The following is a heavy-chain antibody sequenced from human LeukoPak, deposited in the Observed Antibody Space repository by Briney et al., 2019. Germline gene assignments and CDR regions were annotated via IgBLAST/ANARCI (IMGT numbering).Heavy chain of an antibody. V-gene: IGHV1-2*02. D-gene: IGHD3-16*01. J-gene: IGHJ4*02. Sequence: ASVKVSCKASGYTFTGYYMHWVRQAPGQGLEWMGWINPNSGGTNYAQKFQGRVTMTRDTSTSTVYMELSSLRSEDTAVYYCARVPQPYTPFDYWGQGTLVTVSS. CDR3: ARVPQPYTPFDY. CDR2: INPNSGGT. CDR1: GYTFTGYY.